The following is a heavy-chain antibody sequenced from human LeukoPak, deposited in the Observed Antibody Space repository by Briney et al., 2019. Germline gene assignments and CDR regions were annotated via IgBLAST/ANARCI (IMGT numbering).Heavy chain of an antibody. CDR2: IYPGDSDT. Sequence: GESLKISCKTSGYSFTSYWIGWVRQMPGKGLEWMGIIYPGDSDTRCSPSFQGQVTISADKSISTAYLQWSSLKASDTAMYYCARPSSGWFGGFDYWGQGTLVTVSS. D-gene: IGHD6-19*01. CDR1: GYSFTSYW. V-gene: IGHV5-51*01. J-gene: IGHJ4*02. CDR3: ARPSSGWFGGFDY.